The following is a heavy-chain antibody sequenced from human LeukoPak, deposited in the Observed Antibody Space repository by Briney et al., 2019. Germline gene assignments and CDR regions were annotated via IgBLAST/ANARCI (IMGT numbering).Heavy chain of an antibody. CDR2: TSGHRGTT. J-gene: IGHJ4*02. D-gene: IGHD3-16*01. V-gene: IGHV3-23*01. CDR3: ARDKRFAIDY. CDR1: GFPFSSYA. Sequence: GGSLRLSCAASGFPFSSYAMSWVRQAPGEGLEWVSGTSGHRGTTYYADSVKGRFTISRDNAKNSLYLQMNSLRAEDTAVYYCARDKRFAIDYWGQGTLVTVSP.